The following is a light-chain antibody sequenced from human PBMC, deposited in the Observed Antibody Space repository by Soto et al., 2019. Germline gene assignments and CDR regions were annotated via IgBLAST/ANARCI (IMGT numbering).Light chain of an antibody. CDR3: QQYKNWPQT. CDR2: GAS. CDR1: QSVSSN. Sequence: EIVMTQSPATLSVSPGERATLSCRASQSVSSNLAWYPLKPGQAPRRLIYGASTRATGIPARFSGSGSGTEFTLTISSLQSEDFAVYYCQQYKNWPQTFGQGTKVEIK. J-gene: IGKJ1*01. V-gene: IGKV3-15*01.